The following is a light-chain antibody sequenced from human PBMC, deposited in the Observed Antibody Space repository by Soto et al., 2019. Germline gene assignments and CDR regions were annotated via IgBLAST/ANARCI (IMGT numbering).Light chain of an antibody. CDR3: QTWGTGIVV. CDR1: SGHSSYA. CDR2: LNSDGSH. V-gene: IGLV4-69*01. Sequence: QLVLTQSPSASASLGASVNLTCTLSSGHSSYAIAWHQQQPEKGPRYLMKLNSDGSHNKGDGIPDRFSGSSSGAERHLTISSLQSEDEADYYCQTWGTGIVVFGGGTKLTVL. J-gene: IGLJ2*01.